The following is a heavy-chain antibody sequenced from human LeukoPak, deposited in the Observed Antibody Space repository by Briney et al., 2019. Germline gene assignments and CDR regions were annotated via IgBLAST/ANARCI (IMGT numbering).Heavy chain of an antibody. J-gene: IGHJ4*02. Sequence: GGSLRLSCAASGFTFSSYALSWVRQAPGKGLEWVSAISGSGGSTYYADSVKGRFTISRDNSKNTLYLQMNSLRAEDTVVYYCAKTIGPSDWRDMGYWGQGTLVTVSS. D-gene: IGHD2-21*01. V-gene: IGHV3-23*01. CDR3: AKTIGPSDWRDMGY. CDR2: ISGSGGST. CDR1: GFTFSSYA.